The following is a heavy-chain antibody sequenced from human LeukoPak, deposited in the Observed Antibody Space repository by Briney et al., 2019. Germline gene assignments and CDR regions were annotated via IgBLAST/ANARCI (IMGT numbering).Heavy chain of an antibody. V-gene: IGHV3-30-3*01. J-gene: IGHJ4*02. CDR2: ISYDGSNK. D-gene: IGHD3-16*01. CDR1: GFTFSSYA. CDR3: ASQGEPLGY. Sequence: PGGSLRLSCAASGFTFSSYAMHWVRQAPGTGLEWVAIISYDGSNKYYADSVKGRFTISRDNSKNTLYLQMNSLRAEDTAVYYCASQGEPLGYWGQGTLVTVSS.